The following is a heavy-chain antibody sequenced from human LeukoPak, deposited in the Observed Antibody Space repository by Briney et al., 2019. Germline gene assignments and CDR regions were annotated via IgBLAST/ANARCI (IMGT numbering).Heavy chain of an antibody. V-gene: IGHV1-2*02. CDR3: ARSTPATGYYLDV. D-gene: IGHD1-1*01. CDR2: IDHNSGDT. J-gene: IGHJ6*03. Sequence: GASVKVFCKASGYIFTGYFMHWVRQAPGQGLEWMGWIDHNSGDTNYARNFQGRVTMTRDTSISTAYMELTRLRSDDTAVYYCARSTPATGYYLDVWGKGTTVTVSS. CDR1: GYIFTGYF.